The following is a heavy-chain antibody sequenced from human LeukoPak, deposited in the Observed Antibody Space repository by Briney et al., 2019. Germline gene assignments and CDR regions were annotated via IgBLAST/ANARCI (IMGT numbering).Heavy chain of an antibody. V-gene: IGHV4-39*01. CDR2: IYYSGST. J-gene: IGHJ4*02. D-gene: IGHD4-17*01. Sequence: SETLSLTCTVSGGCISSSSYYWGWIRQPPGKGLEWIGSIYYSGSTYYNPSLKSRVTISVDTSKNQFSLKLSSVTAADTAVYYCARHESATVDYWGQGTLVTVSS. CDR3: ARHESATVDY. CDR1: GGCISSSSYY.